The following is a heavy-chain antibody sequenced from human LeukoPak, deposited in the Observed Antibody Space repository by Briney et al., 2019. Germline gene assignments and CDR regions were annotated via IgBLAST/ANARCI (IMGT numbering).Heavy chain of an antibody. Sequence: GGSVKLSCAASVFNFSSNSIHWVRHAPCKGLEWVAVISYDGSNKYYADSVKGRFTISRDNSKNTLYLQMNSLRAEDTAVYYCARGTTLSHWAAWGQGTLVTVSS. V-gene: IGHV3-30*04. D-gene: IGHD7-27*01. CDR1: VFNFSSNS. CDR3: ARGTTLSHWAA. CDR2: ISYDGSNK. J-gene: IGHJ5*02.